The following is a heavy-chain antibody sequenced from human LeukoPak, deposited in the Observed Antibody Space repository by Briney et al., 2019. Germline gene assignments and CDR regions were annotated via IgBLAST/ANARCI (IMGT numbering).Heavy chain of an antibody. Sequence: GASVTVSFKASGYTFTGYYMHWVRQAPGQGLEWMGWINPNSGGTNYAQKFQGRVTMTRDTSISTAYMELSRLRSDDTAVYYCARSTSDSSGWYGPYYYYMDVWGKGTTVTVSS. CDR1: GYTFTGYY. J-gene: IGHJ6*03. V-gene: IGHV1-2*02. CDR3: ARSTSDSSGWYGPYYYYMDV. CDR2: INPNSGGT. D-gene: IGHD6-19*01.